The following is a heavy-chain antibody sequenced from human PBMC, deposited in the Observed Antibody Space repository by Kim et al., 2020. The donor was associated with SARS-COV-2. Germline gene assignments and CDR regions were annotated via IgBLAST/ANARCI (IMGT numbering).Heavy chain of an antibody. J-gene: IGHJ3*02. CDR1: GFSFSTYA. CDR3: ATASCGGGSCYSDIDAFDI. Sequence: GGSLRLSCATSGFSFSTYAMSWVRQAPGKGLEWVSNINYSGGRTSYADSVKGRLTISRDNSKNTVYLQMNSLRVEDTAIYYCATASCGGGSCYSDIDAFDIWGQGTKVTVSS. CDR2: INYSGGRT. D-gene: IGHD2-15*01. V-gene: IGHV3-23*01.